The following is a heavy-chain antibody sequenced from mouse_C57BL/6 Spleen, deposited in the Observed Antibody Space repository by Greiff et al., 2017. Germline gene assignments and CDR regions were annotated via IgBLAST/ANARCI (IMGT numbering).Heavy chain of an antibody. Sequence: QVQLQQSGPGLVQPSQSLSITCTASGFSLTSYGVHWVRQSPGKGLEWLGVIWSGGSTDYNAGFISRLSISKDNSKSQVFFKMNSLQADDTAIYYCAREGVDDGLCYWGQGTTLTVSS. CDR1: GFSLTSYG. J-gene: IGHJ2*01. D-gene: IGHD2-12*01. CDR3: AREGVDDGLCY. CDR2: IWSGGST. V-gene: IGHV2-2*01.